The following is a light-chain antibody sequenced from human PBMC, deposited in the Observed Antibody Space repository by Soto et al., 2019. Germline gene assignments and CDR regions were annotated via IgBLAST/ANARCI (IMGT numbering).Light chain of an antibody. Sequence: QSALTQPRSVSGSPGQSVTISCTGTSSDVGGSNYVSWYQQHPGKAPKLMIYDVSKRPSGVPDRFSGSKSGNTASLTISGLPAEDEADYYCCSYAGSYTHVFGTGTKLTVL. CDR3: CSYAGSYTHV. CDR2: DVS. J-gene: IGLJ1*01. CDR1: SSDVGGSNY. V-gene: IGLV2-11*01.